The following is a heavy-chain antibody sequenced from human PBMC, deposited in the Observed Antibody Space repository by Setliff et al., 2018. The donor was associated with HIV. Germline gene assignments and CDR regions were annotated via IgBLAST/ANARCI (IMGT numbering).Heavy chain of an antibody. CDR2: IYYTGST. J-gene: IGHJ4*02. V-gene: IGHV4-59*01. Sequence: SETLSLTCTVSGGSMSSYYWSWIRQPPGKGLGWIGSIYYTGSTDYNPSLMSRVTISLDTPKNQFSLKLNSVIAADTAVYYCARNRVPSSLWGQGTLVTVSS. CDR3: ARNRVPSSL. D-gene: IGHD3-10*01. CDR1: GGSMSSYY.